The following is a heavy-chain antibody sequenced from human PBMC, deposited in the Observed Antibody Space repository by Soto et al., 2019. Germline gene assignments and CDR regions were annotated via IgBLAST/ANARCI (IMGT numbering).Heavy chain of an antibody. Sequence: SLRLSCAASGFTFSSYAMHWVRQAPGKGLEWVAVISYDGSNKYYADSVKGRFTISRDNSKNTLYLQMNSLRAEDTAVYYCARSLFGAHYSNRKHFDYWGQGTLVTVSS. D-gene: IGHD4-4*01. CDR3: ARSLFGAHYSNRKHFDY. V-gene: IGHV3-30-3*01. CDR2: ISYDGSNK. J-gene: IGHJ4*02. CDR1: GFTFSSYA.